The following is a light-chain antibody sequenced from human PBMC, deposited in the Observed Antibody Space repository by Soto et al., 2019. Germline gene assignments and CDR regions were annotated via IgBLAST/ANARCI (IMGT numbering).Light chain of an antibody. CDR3: KSYAGSNTYV. CDR1: SSDIGGYDY. CDR2: EVR. J-gene: IGLJ1*01. V-gene: IGLV2-14*01. Sequence: QSALTQPASVSGSPGQSITISCTGTSSDIGGYDYVSWYQQRPGKAPKLMIYEVRYRPSGVSNRFSGSKSGNTASLTVSGLQAADEADYFCKSYAGSNTYVFGSGTKVTVL.